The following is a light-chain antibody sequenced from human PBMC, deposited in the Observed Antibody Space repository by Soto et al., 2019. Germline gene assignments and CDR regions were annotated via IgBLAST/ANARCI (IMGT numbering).Light chain of an antibody. CDR3: QQRKSWPIT. CDR1: QTVRNNY. CDR2: DAS. Sequence: EFVLTQPKGTLSFSPGERVTLSFRASQTVRNNYLAWYQQKPGQAPRLLIYDASGRATGVPVRFRGVGAGTDFTLTISDLEPEDFAFYYCQQRKSWPITFGTGTKVDIK. J-gene: IGKJ3*01. V-gene: IGKV3D-20*02.